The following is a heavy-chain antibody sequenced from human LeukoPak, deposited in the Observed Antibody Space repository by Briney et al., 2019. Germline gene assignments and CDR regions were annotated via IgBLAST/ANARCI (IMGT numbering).Heavy chain of an antibody. CDR2: ISSSSSYI. V-gene: IGHV3-21*01. J-gene: IGHJ4*02. CDR1: GFTFSSYS. CDR3: SGYSSGWTYYFDY. Sequence: GGSLRLSCAASGFTFSSYSMNWVRQAPGKGLEWVSSISSSSSYIYYADSVRGRFTISRDNAKNSLYLQMNSLRAEDTAVYYCSGYSSGWTYYFDYWGQGTLVTVSS. D-gene: IGHD6-19*01.